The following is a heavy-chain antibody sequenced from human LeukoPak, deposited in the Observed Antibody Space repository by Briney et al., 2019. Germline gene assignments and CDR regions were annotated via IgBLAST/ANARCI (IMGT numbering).Heavy chain of an antibody. CDR3: AKGSSSSWYVFDY. J-gene: IGHJ4*02. V-gene: IGHV3-30*18. CDR1: GFTFSSYG. Sequence: GGSLRLSCAASGFTFSSYGMHWVRQAPGKGLEWVAVISYDGSNKYYADSVKGRFTISGDNSKNTLYLQMNSLRAEDTAVYYCAKGSSSSWYVFDYWGQGTLVTVSS. CDR2: ISYDGSNK. D-gene: IGHD6-13*01.